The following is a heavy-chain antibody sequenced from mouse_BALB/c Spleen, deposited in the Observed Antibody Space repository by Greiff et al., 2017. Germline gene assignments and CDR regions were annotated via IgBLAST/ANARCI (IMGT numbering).Heavy chain of an antibody. Sequence: EVQRVESGGGLVKPGGSLKLSCAASGFTFSDYYMYWVRQTPEKRLEWVATISDGGSYTYYPDSVKGRFTISRDNAKNNLYLQMSSLKSEDTAMYYCARGYGSSNYYAMDYWGQGTSVTVSS. CDR1: GFTFSDYY. CDR2: ISDGGSYT. CDR3: ARGYGSSNYYAMDY. J-gene: IGHJ4*01. D-gene: IGHD1-1*01. V-gene: IGHV5-4*02.